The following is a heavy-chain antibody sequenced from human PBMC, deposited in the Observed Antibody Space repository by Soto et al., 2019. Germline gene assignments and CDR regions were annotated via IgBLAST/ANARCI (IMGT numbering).Heavy chain of an antibody. CDR1: GFTFSSYW. D-gene: IGHD6-13*01. V-gene: IGHV3-7*01. J-gene: IGHJ6*02. Sequence: GGSLRLSCAASGFTFSSYWMSWVRQAPGKGLEWVANIKQDGSEKYYVDSVKGRFTISRDNAKNSLYLQMNSLRAEDTAVYYCARDPSGSSWSPLYYYYYYGMDVWGQGTTVTVSS. CDR2: IKQDGSEK. CDR3: ARDPSGSSWSPLYYYYYYGMDV.